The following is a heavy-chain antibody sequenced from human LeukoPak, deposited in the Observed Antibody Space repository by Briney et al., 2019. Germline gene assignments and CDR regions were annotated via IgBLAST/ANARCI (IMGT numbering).Heavy chain of an antibody. D-gene: IGHD4-11*01. J-gene: IGHJ6*03. CDR2: ISGSGGST. V-gene: IGHV3-23*01. Sequence: GGSLXLSCAASGFTFSSYAMSWVRQAPGKGXXWXSAISGSGGSTYFADSVKGRFTISRDNSKNTLYLQMNSLRAEDTAVYYCAKVRTTVTYYYYYYMDVWGKGTTVTVSS. CDR1: GFTFSSYA. CDR3: AKVRTTVTYYYYYYMDV.